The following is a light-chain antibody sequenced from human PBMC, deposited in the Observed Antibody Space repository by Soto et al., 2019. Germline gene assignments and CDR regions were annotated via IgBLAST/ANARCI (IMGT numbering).Light chain of an antibody. V-gene: IGLV2-8*01. J-gene: IGLJ2*01. Sequence: QSALTQPPSASGSPGQSVTISCTGTSSDVGGYNYVSWYQQHPGKAPKLMIYEVSKRPSGVPDRFSGSKSGNTASLTVSGLQAEDEADYYCSSYAGSNNPLFGGGTKVTVL. CDR2: EVS. CDR1: SSDVGGYNY. CDR3: SSYAGSNNPL.